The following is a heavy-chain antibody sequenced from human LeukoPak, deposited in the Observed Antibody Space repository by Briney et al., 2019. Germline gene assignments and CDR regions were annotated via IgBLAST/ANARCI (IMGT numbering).Heavy chain of an antibody. D-gene: IGHD6-19*01. CDR3: ARDSGYYFDY. Sequence: SETLSLTCTVSGGSITSHYWSWIRQPPGKGLEWIGYIYYIGSSNYNPSLKSRVTILVDTSRNQFSLKLSSVTAADTAVYYCARDSGYYFDYWGQGTLVTVSS. V-gene: IGHV4-59*11. CDR1: GGSITSHY. CDR2: IYYIGSS. J-gene: IGHJ4*02.